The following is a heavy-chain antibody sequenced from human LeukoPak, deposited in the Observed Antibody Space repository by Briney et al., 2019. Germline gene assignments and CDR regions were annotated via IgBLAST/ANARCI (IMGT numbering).Heavy chain of an antibody. CDR2: IHYRLPT. Sequence: PSETLSLTCDVSGVSISGTNYYWGWIRQPPGMGLEWIGSIHYRLPTFYNPLLKSRVTIYVDTSKNQISLRLRSVTAADTAVYYCARHEEEDGYNAKTPDYWGQGTLVTVSS. D-gene: IGHD5-24*01. V-gene: IGHV4-39*01. CDR1: GVSISGTNYY. J-gene: IGHJ4*02. CDR3: ARHEEEDGYNAKTPDY.